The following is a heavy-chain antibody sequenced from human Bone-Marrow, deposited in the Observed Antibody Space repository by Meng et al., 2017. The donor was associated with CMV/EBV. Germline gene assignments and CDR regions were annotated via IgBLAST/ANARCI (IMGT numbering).Heavy chain of an antibody. CDR2: IKSKTDGGTA. CDR1: GITFSNAW. Sequence: SGITFSNAWMSWVRQAPGKGLEWVGRIKSKTDGGTADYAAPVKGRFTISRDDSKNTLYLQMSSLRSEDTAVYYCARPYSNYVLGWFDPWGQGTLVTVSS. CDR3: ARPYSNYVLGWFDP. J-gene: IGHJ5*02. D-gene: IGHD4-11*01. V-gene: IGHV3-15*01.